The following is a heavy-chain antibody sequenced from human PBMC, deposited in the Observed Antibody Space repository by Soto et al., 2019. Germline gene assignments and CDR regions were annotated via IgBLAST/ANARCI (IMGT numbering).Heavy chain of an antibody. CDR2: ISSGSDTI. J-gene: IGHJ4*02. V-gene: IGHV3-48*02. D-gene: IGHD6-13*01. Sequence: EVQLVESGGGLVQPGGSLTLSCAASGFTFGDYGVTWVRQAPGKGLEWISYISSGSDTIYYADSVEGRFTISRDNAQNSLFLQMNSLRDADTAVYYCTRVSSTWEADYWGRGTLVTVSS. CDR3: TRVSSTWEADY. CDR1: GFTFGDYG.